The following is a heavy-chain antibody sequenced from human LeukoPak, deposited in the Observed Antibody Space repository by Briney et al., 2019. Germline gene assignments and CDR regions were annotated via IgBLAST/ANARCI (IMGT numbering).Heavy chain of an antibody. D-gene: IGHD2-2*01. V-gene: IGHV4-59*01. Sequence: SETLSLTCTVSGGSISSYYWSWIRQPPGKGLEWIGYIYYSGSTYYKPSLKSRVTISVDTSKNQFSLKLSSVTAADTAVYYCARFSSTTLPYMDVWGKGTTVTISS. CDR2: IYYSGST. CDR3: ARFSSTTLPYMDV. J-gene: IGHJ6*03. CDR1: GGSISSYY.